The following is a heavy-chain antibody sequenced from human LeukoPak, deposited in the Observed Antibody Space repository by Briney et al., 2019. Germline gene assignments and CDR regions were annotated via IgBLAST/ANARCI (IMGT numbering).Heavy chain of an antibody. V-gene: IGHV4-38-2*01. Sequence: SETLSLTCAVSGYSISSGYYWGWIRPPPGKGLEWIGSIYHSGSTYYNPSLKSRVTISVDTSKNQFSLKLSSVTAADTAVYYCARLGSSSHYPSPLDYWGQGTLVTVSS. D-gene: IGHD6-13*01. J-gene: IGHJ4*02. CDR1: GYSISSGYY. CDR2: IYHSGST. CDR3: ARLGSSSHYPSPLDY.